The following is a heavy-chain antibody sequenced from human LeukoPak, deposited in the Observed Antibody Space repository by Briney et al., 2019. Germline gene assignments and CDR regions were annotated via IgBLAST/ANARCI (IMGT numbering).Heavy chain of an antibody. J-gene: IGHJ4*02. CDR3: ARAGTYLWGYLDY. Sequence: SETLSLTCAVYGGSFSGYYWSWIRQPAGKGLEWIGRIYTSGSTNYNPSLKSRVTMSVDTSKNQFSLKLSSVTAADTAVYYCARAGTYLWGYLDYWGQGTLVTVSS. V-gene: IGHV4-59*10. CDR2: IYTSGST. CDR1: GGSFSGYY. D-gene: IGHD3-10*01.